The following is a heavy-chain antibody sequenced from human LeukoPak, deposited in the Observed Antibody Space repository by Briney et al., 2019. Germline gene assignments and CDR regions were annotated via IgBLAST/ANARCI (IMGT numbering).Heavy chain of an antibody. J-gene: IGHJ4*02. D-gene: IGHD3-16*01. CDR2: ISSSSSYI. CDR1: GFTFSSYS. Sequence: GGSLRLSCAASGFTFSSYSMNWVRQAPGKGLEWVSSISSSSSYIYYADSVKGRFTISRDNAKNSLYLQMNSLRAEDTAVYYCARVSVPIMAGWFDYWGQGTLVTVSS. V-gene: IGHV3-21*01. CDR3: ARVSVPIMAGWFDY.